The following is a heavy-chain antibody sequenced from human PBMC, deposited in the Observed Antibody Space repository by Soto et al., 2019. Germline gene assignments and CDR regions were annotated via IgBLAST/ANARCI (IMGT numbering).Heavy chain of an antibody. Sequence: GASVKVSCKASGGTFSSYAISWVRQAPGQGLEWMGGIIPIFGTANYAQKFQGRVTITADESTSTAYMELSSLRSEDTAVYYCARVVGYSYGSRFDYWGQGTLVTVSS. CDR2: IIPIFGTA. J-gene: IGHJ4*02. D-gene: IGHD5-18*01. CDR1: GGTFSSYA. CDR3: ARVVGYSYGSRFDY. V-gene: IGHV1-69*13.